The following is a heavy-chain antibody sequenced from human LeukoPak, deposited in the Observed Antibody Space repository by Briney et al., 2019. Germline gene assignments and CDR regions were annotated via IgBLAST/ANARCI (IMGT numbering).Heavy chain of an antibody. CDR3: ARHNRVVPPDY. V-gene: IGHV4-39*01. CDR1: GVSISSISYY. J-gene: IGHJ4*02. CDR2: IYYSGST. Sequence: PSETLSLTCTVSGVSISSISYYWGWIRQPPGKGLEWIGNIYYSGSTYYNPSLKSRVTISVDTSKNRFSLKVTSVTAADTAVYYCARHNRVVPPDYWGQGTLVTVSS. D-gene: IGHD2-15*01.